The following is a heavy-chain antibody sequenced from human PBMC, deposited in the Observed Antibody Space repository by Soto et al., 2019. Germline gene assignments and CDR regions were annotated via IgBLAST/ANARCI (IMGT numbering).Heavy chain of an antibody. Sequence: QVQLVESGGGVVQPGGSLRLSCVASGFTFSNYGMHWVPQAPGKGLEWVAMTWYDGSNKYYADSVKDRFTISRDNSKNTLYLQMNSLRDEDSAVYYCATELNDMQAFDIWGQGTMVTVSS. CDR3: ATELNDMQAFDI. J-gene: IGHJ3*02. V-gene: IGHV3-33*01. D-gene: IGHD1-1*01. CDR1: GFTFSNYG. CDR2: TWYDGSNK.